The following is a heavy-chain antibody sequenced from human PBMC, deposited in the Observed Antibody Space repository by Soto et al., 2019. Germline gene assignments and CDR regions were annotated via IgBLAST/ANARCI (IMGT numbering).Heavy chain of an antibody. Sequence: SETLSLTCTVSGGSISSYYWSWIRQPPGKGLEWIGYIYYSGSTNYNPSLKSRVTISVDTSKNQFSLKLSSVTAADTAVYYCAGVIISPNYYYGMDVWGQGTTVTVSS. CDR3: AGVIISPNYYYGMDV. CDR1: GGSISSYY. CDR2: IYYSGST. J-gene: IGHJ6*02. D-gene: IGHD3-3*02. V-gene: IGHV4-59*12.